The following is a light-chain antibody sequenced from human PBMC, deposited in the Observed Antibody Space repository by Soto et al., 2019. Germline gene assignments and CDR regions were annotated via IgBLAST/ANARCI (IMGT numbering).Light chain of an antibody. Sequence: DIQLTQSPSFLSASVGDRVTITCRASQDISSFLAWYQQKPGGTPKLLIYAASTLQSGVPSRFSGSGSGTDFTHTITTLQPEDFATYYCQQLHTYPYTFGQGTKLEIK. CDR3: QQLHTYPYT. CDR2: AAS. V-gene: IGKV1-9*01. J-gene: IGKJ2*01. CDR1: QDISSF.